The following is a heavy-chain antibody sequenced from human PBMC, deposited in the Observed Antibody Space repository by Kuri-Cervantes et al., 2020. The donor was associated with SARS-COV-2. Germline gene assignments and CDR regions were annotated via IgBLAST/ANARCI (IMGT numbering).Heavy chain of an antibody. D-gene: IGHD5-12*01. Sequence: SVKVSCKASGGTFSSYAISWVRQAPGQGLEWMGGIIPIFGTANYAQKFQGRVTITADESTSTAYMELSSLRSEDTAMYYCARDHGGWDIVATLTTTIYYYYYMDVWGKGTTVTVSS. CDR3: ARDHGGWDIVATLTTTIYYYYYMDV. V-gene: IGHV1-69*13. CDR1: GGTFSSYA. CDR2: IIPIFGTA. J-gene: IGHJ6*03.